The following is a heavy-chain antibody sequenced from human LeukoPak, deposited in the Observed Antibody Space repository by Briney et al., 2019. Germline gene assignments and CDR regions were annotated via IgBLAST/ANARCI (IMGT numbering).Heavy chain of an antibody. V-gene: IGHV4-34*01. J-gene: IGHJ4*02. D-gene: IGHD4-23*01. CDR2: INHSGST. Sequence: SETLSLTCSVSGGSIGSFYWNWIRQPPGKGLEWIGEINHSGSTNFNPSLKSRVTISLDTSKNQFSLTLRSLTAADTAVYYCARGRGGNSGDYWGQGTLVTVSS. CDR1: GGSIGSFY. CDR3: ARGRGGNSGDY.